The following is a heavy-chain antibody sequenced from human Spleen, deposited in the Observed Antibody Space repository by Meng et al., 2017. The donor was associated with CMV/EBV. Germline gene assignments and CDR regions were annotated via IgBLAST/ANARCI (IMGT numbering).Heavy chain of an antibody. Sequence: GESLKISCAASGFTVSSNYMSWVRQAPGKGLEWVSIIYSDGSTYYADSVKGRFTISRDNAYNSLFLQMNSLRADDTAVYYCARATEPVVLIATYFDYWGQGSLVTVSS. CDR2: IYSDGST. CDR1: GFTVSSNY. CDR3: ARATEPVVLIATYFDY. D-gene: IGHD2-21*01. V-gene: IGHV3-53*01. J-gene: IGHJ4*02.